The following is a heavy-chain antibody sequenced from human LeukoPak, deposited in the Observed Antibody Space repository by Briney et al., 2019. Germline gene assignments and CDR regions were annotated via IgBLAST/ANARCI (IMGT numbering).Heavy chain of an antibody. Sequence: GGSLRLSCAASGFTFDDYAMHWVRQTPGKGLEWVSGIGWNGDSIGYADSVKGRFNIYRDSANNSLYLQMDNLRIEDTALYYCAKGIWFGGQDGFDFWGQGTSVTVSS. CDR2: IGWNGDSI. CDR1: GFTFDDYA. J-gene: IGHJ3*01. CDR3: AKGIWFGGQDGFDF. V-gene: IGHV3-9*01. D-gene: IGHD3-10*01.